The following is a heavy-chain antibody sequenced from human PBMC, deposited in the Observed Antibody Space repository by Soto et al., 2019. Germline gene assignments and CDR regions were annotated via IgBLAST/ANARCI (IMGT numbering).Heavy chain of an antibody. Sequence: EVQLVESGGGLVKPGGSLRLSCAASGFTFTKAWMTWVRQTPGKGLEWVGRIKSRADGGTTDYAASVKDRFIISRDDSKNTLYLQMNSLKTDDTAVYYCSYDSSRGDYWGLGTLVTVSS. CDR2: IKSRADGGTT. CDR3: SYDSSRGDY. V-gene: IGHV3-15*01. J-gene: IGHJ4*02. CDR1: GFTFTKAW. D-gene: IGHD3-22*01.